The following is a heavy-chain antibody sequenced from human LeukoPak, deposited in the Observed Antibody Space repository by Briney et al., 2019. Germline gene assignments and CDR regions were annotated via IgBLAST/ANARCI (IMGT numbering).Heavy chain of an antibody. CDR3: ARASSGGGED. CDR1: GYKFTSYD. Sequence: ASVKVSCKASGYKFTSYDINWVRQASGQGLEWTGRLNPNSGNTGSAQKFQGRVTMTRNTSISTAYMELSSLTSEDTAVYYCARASSGGGEDWGQGTLVTVSS. V-gene: IGHV1-8*01. CDR2: LNPNSGNT. D-gene: IGHD2-21*01. J-gene: IGHJ4*02.